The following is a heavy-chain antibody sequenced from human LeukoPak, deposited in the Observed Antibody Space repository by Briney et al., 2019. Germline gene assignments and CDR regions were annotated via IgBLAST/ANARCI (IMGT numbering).Heavy chain of an antibody. Sequence: ASVKVSCKASGYTFTSYGISWVRQAPGQGLEWMGWISAYNGNTNYAQKLQGRVTMTTDTSTSTAYMELRSLRSDDTAVYYCAREDYDFWSGYYTKHYNWFDPWGQGTLVTVSS. J-gene: IGHJ5*02. D-gene: IGHD3-3*01. V-gene: IGHV1-18*01. CDR3: AREDYDFWSGYYTKHYNWFDP. CDR1: GYTFTSYG. CDR2: ISAYNGNT.